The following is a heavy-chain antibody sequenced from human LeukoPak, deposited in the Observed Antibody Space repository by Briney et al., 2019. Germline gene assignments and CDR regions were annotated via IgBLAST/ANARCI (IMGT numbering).Heavy chain of an antibody. CDR2: MNPNSGNT. CDR1: GYTFTSYD. Sequence: PVASVKVSCKASGYTFTSYDINWVRQATGQGLELMGWMNPNSGNTGYAQKFQGRVTITTDTSISTVYMELGGLRSEDTAVYYCARGQGSSSWSLGNFDYWGQGTLVTVSS. J-gene: IGHJ4*02. D-gene: IGHD6-13*01. CDR3: ARGQGSSSWSLGNFDY. V-gene: IGHV1-8*02.